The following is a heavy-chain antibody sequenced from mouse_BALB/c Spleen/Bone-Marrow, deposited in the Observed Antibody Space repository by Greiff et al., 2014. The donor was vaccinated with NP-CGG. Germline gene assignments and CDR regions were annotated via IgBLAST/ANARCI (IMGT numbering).Heavy chain of an antibody. CDR2: IDPANGNT. CDR1: GFNIKDTY. CDR3: ARKGNCCAWFAY. J-gene: IGHJ3*01. D-gene: IGHD2-1*01. Sequence: EVQLQQSGAELVKPGASVKLSCTASGFNIKDTYMHWVKQRPEQGLEWIGRIDPANGNTKYDPKFQGKFTITADTSSNTAYLQLSSLTSEDTAVYYCARKGNCCAWFAYWGQGTLVTVSA. V-gene: IGHV14-3*02.